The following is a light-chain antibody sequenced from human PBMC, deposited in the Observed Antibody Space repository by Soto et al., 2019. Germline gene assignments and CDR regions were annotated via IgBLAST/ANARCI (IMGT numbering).Light chain of an antibody. J-gene: IGLJ3*02. CDR2: EVS. Sequence: QSVLTQPASVSGSPGQSITISCTGTSSDVGGYNYVSWYQQHPGKAPQLMIYEVSNRPSGVSNRFSASKSGNTASLTISGLQAEDEADYYCSSSTTGSRWVFGGGTKLTVL. V-gene: IGLV2-14*01. CDR3: SSSTTGSRWV. CDR1: SSDVGGYNY.